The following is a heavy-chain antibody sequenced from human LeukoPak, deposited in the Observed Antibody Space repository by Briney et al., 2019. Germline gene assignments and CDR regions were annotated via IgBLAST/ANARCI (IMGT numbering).Heavy chain of an antibody. V-gene: IGHV3-21*01. CDR3: ARGGGLRFLEWLSPFVDY. CDR1: GFTFSSYA. J-gene: IGHJ4*02. D-gene: IGHD3-3*01. CDR2: ISSSSSYI. Sequence: GGSLRLSCAASGFTFSSYAMSWVRQAPGKGLEWVSSISSSSSYIYYADSVKGRFTISRDNAKNSLYLQMNSLRAEDTAVYYCARGGGLRFLEWLSPFVDYWGQGTLVTVSS.